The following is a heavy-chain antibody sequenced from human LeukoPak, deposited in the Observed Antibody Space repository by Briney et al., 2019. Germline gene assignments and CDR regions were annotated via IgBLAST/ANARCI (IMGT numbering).Heavy chain of an antibody. V-gene: IGHV3-64D*06. CDR3: VKRWLGESLDS. CDR1: GFTFSTYA. Sequence: GGSLRLSCSASGFTFSTYAMHWVRQAPGKGLEYVSAISSDGARTYYADSVKDRFTISGDNSKNTLYLQMSSLRAEDTAVYYCVKRWLGESLDSWGQGTLVTVSS. D-gene: IGHD3-10*01. J-gene: IGHJ4*02. CDR2: ISSDGART.